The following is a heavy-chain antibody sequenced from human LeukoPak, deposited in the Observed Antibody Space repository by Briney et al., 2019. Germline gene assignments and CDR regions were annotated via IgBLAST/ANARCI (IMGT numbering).Heavy chain of an antibody. CDR2: IIPIFGTA. V-gene: IGHV1-69*06. CDR3: ARDRTAGATYSPY. CDR1: GGTFSSYA. J-gene: IGHJ4*02. Sequence: SVKVSCKASGGTFSSYAISWVRQAPGQGLEWMGGIIPIFGTANYAQKLQGRVTITADKSTSTVYMVLSSLRSEDTAVYYCARDRTAGATYSPYWGQGTLVTVSS. D-gene: IGHD1-26*01.